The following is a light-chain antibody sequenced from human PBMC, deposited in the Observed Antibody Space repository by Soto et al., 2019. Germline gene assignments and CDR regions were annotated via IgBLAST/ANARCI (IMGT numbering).Light chain of an antibody. CDR3: QQYATSPLT. V-gene: IGKV3-15*01. Sequence: EIEMTQSPATLSLAPGERVTLSCRASESVSTNLAWYQQKAGQAPRLLIYGASTRATGIPARFSGSGSGTEFTLTISGLQSEDFAVYYCQQYATSPLTFGGGTKVEIK. J-gene: IGKJ4*01. CDR1: ESVSTN. CDR2: GAS.